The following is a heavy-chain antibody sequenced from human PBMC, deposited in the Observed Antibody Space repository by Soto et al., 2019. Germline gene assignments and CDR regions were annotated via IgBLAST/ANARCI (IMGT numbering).Heavy chain of an antibody. Sequence: ASVKVSCKASGYTFTGCYMHWVRQAPGQGLEGMGWINPNSGGTNYAQKFQGWVTMTRDTSISTAYMELSRLRSDDTAVYYCARDARYCSGGSCYQYNWFDPWGQGTLVTVSS. J-gene: IGHJ5*02. CDR3: ARDARYCSGGSCYQYNWFDP. D-gene: IGHD2-15*01. CDR1: GYTFTGCY. V-gene: IGHV1-2*04. CDR2: INPNSGGT.